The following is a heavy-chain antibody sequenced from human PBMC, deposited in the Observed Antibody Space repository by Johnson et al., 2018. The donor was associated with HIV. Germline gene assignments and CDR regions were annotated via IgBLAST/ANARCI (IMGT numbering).Heavy chain of an antibody. CDR2: ISYDGSNK. D-gene: IGHD5-18*01. CDR1: GFTFSSYA. V-gene: IGHV3-30*04. Sequence: QVQLVESGGGVVQPGRSLRLSCAASGFTFSSYAMHWVRQAPGKGLEWVAVISYDGSNKYYADSVKGRFTISRDNSKNTLYLQMNSLRAEDTAVYYCARDWGVTWIQLWFYSPPNDAFDIWGQGTMVTVSS. CDR3: ARDWGVTWIQLWFYSPPNDAFDI. J-gene: IGHJ3*02.